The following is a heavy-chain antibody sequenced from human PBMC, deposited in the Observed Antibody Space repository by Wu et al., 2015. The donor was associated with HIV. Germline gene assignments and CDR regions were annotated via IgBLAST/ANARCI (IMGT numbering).Heavy chain of an antibody. Sequence: QVQLVQSGTELKRPGSSVKISCKASGGTFSSYAINWVRQAPGQGLEWVGRIIPIFGTPDYARKFRGRIRITADESSTTSYMELISLGREDTAVYYCARERYYDYRPVGSWGQGTLVTVSS. CDR3: ARERYYDYRPVGS. CDR1: GGTFSSYA. V-gene: IGHV1-69*13. CDR2: IIPIFGTP. D-gene: IGHD3-3*01. J-gene: IGHJ5*02.